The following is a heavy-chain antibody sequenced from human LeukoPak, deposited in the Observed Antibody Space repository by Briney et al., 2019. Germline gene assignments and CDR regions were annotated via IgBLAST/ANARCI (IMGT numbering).Heavy chain of an antibody. V-gene: IGHV3-21*01. CDR1: GFTFSDYS. Sequence: GGSLRLSCAASGFTFSDYSMNWVRQAPGKGLDWVSSISSTSTYILYADSVKGRFTISRDNARNSLYLQMNSLRAEDTAVYYCARFETVAAKPLEYWGQGTLVTVSS. D-gene: IGHD6-19*01. CDR3: ARFETVAAKPLEY. J-gene: IGHJ4*02. CDR2: ISSTSTYI.